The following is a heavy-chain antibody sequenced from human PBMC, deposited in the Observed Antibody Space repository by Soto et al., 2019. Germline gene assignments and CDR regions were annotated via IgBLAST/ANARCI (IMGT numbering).Heavy chain of an antibody. V-gene: IGHV4-34*01. Sequence: SETLSLTCAVYGGSFSGYYWSWIRQPPGKGLEWIGEINHSGSTNYNPSLKSRVTISVDTSKNQFSLKLSSVTAADTAVYYCARGGEDIMWLPSFDYWGQGTLVTVSS. CDR1: GGSFSGYY. D-gene: IGHD2-15*01. J-gene: IGHJ4*02. CDR3: ARGGEDIMWLPSFDY. CDR2: INHSGST.